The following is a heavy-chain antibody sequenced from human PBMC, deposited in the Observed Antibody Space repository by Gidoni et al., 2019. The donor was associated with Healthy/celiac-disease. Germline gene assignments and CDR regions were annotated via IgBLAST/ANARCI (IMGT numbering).Heavy chain of an antibody. CDR3: ARGPPNSDIVVVPAARGAYGMDV. CDR1: GGSFSGYY. CDR2: INQSGST. J-gene: IGHJ6*02. D-gene: IGHD2-2*01. V-gene: IGHV4-34*01. Sequence: QVQLQQWGAGLLKSSATLSLTFTVYGGSFSGYYWIWFRQHPGKGLDWMGEINQSGSTNYNPSHKSRVTISVDTSKNQFSLKRSSVTAADTAVYYCARGPPNSDIVVVPAARGAYGMDVWGQGTTVTVSS.